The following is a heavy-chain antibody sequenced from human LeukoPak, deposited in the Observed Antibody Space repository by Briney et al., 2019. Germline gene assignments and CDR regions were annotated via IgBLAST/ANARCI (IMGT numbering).Heavy chain of an antibody. V-gene: IGHV4-4*07. CDR2: IYTSGST. CDR1: GGSISSYY. D-gene: IGHD1-1*01. Sequence: SETLSLTCTVSGGSISSYYWSWIRQPAGKGLEWIGRIYTSGSTNYNPSLKSRVTMSVDTSKNQFSLKLSSVTAADTAVYYCARDGRDLEPGYYVDVWGKGTTVTVSS. CDR3: ARDGRDLEPGYYVDV. J-gene: IGHJ6*03.